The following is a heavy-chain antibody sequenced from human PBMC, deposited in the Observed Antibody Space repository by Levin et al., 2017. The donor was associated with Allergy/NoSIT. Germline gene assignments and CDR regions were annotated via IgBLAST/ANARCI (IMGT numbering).Heavy chain of an antibody. CDR3: ARGERLGPDY. CDR2: IFHSGVA. Sequence: KPGGSLRLSCTVSGGSISPYYWSWIRQPPGMGLEWIAYIFHSGVANYNPSLKSRLTVSMDMSKSQFSLHLSSVTAADTAVYYCARGERLGPDYWGQGTLVTVSS. D-gene: IGHD3-16*01. J-gene: IGHJ4*02. CDR1: GGSISPYY. V-gene: IGHV4-59*01.